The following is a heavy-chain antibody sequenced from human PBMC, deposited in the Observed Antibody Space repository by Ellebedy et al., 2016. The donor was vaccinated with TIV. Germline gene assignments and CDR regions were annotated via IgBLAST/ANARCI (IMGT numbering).Heavy chain of an antibody. CDR2: IKPGGNEK. CDR3: ARAIYGASYL. J-gene: IGHJ2*01. CDR1: GFTFSDYW. Sequence: PGGSLRLSCAASGFTFSDYWMNWVRQAPGKGLEWVANIKPGGNEKFYVDSVRGRFTISRDDAGNALFLQMNSLGAEDTAVYYCARAIYGASYLWGRGTLVTVSS. V-gene: IGHV3-7*01. D-gene: IGHD4-17*01.